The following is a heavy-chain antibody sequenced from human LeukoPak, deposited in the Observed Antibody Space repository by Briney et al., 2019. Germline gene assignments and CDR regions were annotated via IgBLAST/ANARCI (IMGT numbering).Heavy chain of an antibody. CDR1: GGTFSSYA. CDR2: IIPIFGTA. J-gene: IGHJ4*02. Sequence: SVKVSCKASGGTFSSYATSWVRQAPGQGLEWMGGIIPIFGTADYAQKFQGRVTITADESTSTAYMELSSLRSEDTAMYYCARSSRGGYSYGYYYWGQGTLVTVSS. D-gene: IGHD5-18*01. V-gene: IGHV1-69*13. CDR3: ARSSRGGYSYGYYY.